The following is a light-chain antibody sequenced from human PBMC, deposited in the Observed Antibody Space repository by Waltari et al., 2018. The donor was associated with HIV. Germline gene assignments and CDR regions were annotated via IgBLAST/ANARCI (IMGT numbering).Light chain of an antibody. CDR2: LAA. CDR3: QQFSSHPIT. Sequence: DIQMTQSPSTLSASVGDRVTITCRASQSISNSLAWYQQKPGKAPKVLLFLAASLAYGVSSRFSGSGSGTEFTLSIDDLQPDDLATYYCQQFSSHPITVGGGTKVEIK. V-gene: IGKV1-5*03. J-gene: IGKJ4*01. CDR1: QSISNS.